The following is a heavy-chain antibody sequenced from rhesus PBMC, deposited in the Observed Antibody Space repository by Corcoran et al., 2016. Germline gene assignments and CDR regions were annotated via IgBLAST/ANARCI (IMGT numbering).Heavy chain of an antibody. V-gene: IGHV4-106*01. Sequence: QVQLQESGPGLVKPSETLSLTCAVSGGSVSGDYYWSWIRQPPGKGLEWIGYMHGKSGAANYNPTLKNRFTISIDPSKSHFSLSLSSLTAADTAVYYCARGVYGPWGQGVLVTVSS. J-gene: IGHJ4*01. CDR3: ARGVYGP. CDR2: MHGKSGAA. D-gene: IGHD4-29*01. CDR1: GGSVSGDYY.